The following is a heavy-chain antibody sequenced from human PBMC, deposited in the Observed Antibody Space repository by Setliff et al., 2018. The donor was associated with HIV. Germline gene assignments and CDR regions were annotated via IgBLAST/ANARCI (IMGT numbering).Heavy chain of an antibody. D-gene: IGHD6-19*01. Sequence: GGSLRLSCAASGFTFSSYEMNWVRQAPGKGLEWVAYISASGSTIYYTDSVKGRFTISRDNAKNSLDLQMKSLRADDTSVYYCASTGYSSGWSFDYWGQGTLVTVSS. J-gene: IGHJ4*02. CDR1: GFTFSSYE. V-gene: IGHV3-48*03. CDR2: ISASGSTI. CDR3: ASTGYSSGWSFDY.